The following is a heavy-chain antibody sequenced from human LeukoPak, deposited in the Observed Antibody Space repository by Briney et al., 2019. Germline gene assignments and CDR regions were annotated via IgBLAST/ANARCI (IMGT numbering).Heavy chain of an antibody. D-gene: IGHD2-2*01. CDR2: MNPNSGNT. Sequence: ASVKVSCKASGYTFTSYDINWVRQATGQGLEWMGWMNPNSGNTGYAQKFQGRVTMTRDTSISTAYMELSRLRSDDTAVYYCARDPADIVVVPAANPEYYFDYWGQGTLVTVSS. V-gene: IGHV1-8*01. J-gene: IGHJ4*02. CDR1: GYTFTSYD. CDR3: ARDPADIVVVPAANPEYYFDY.